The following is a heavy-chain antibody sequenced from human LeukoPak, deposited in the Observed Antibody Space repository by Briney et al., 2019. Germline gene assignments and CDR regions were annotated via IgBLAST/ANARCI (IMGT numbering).Heavy chain of an antibody. D-gene: IGHD3-22*01. Sequence: VASVKVSCKASGGTFSSYAISWVRQAPGQGLEWMGGIIPIFGTANYAQKFQGRVTITTDESTSTAYMELSSLRSEDTAVYYCAKIPSLYYDSSGQNCYFDYWGQGTLVSVSS. CDR1: GGTFSSYA. CDR2: IIPIFGTA. V-gene: IGHV1-69*05. CDR3: AKIPSLYYDSSGQNCYFDY. J-gene: IGHJ4*02.